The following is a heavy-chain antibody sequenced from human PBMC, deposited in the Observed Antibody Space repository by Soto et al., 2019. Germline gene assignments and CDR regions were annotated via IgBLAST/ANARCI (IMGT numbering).Heavy chain of an antibody. CDR3: ARESYGGKGYYYYGMDV. CDR2: IYHSGST. Sequence: PSETLSLTCAVSGGSISSSNWWSWVRQPPGKGLEWIGEIYHSGSTNYNPSLKSRVTISVDKSKNQFSLKLSSVTAADTAVYYCARESYGGKGYYYYGMDVWGRGTTVTVSS. V-gene: IGHV4-4*02. J-gene: IGHJ6*02. D-gene: IGHD4-17*01. CDR1: GGSISSSNW.